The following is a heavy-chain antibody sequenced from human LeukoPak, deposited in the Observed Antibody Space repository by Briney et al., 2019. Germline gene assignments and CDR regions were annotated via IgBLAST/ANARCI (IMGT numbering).Heavy chain of an antibody. J-gene: IGHJ4*02. CDR3: ARAKYYYDSSGYYGIDY. CDR2: ITPILGIA. Sequence: GSSVKVSCKASGGTFSSYAISWVRQAPGQGLEWMGRITPILGIANYAQKFQGRVTITADKSTSTAYMELSSLRSEDTAVYYCARAKYYYDSSGYYGIDYWGQGTLVTVSS. V-gene: IGHV1-69*04. D-gene: IGHD3-22*01. CDR1: GGTFSSYA.